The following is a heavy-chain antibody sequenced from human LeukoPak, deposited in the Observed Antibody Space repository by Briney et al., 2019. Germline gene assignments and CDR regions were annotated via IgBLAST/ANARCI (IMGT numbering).Heavy chain of an antibody. CDR3: ARRPRYSSSWDTFDY. D-gene: IGHD6-13*01. CDR2: IYYSGST. Sequence: KPSETLSLTCTVSGGSISSSSYYWGWIRQPPGKGLEWIGSIYYSGSTDYNPSLKSRVTISVDTSKNQFSLKLSSVTAADTAVYYCARRPRYSSSWDTFDYWGQGTLVTVSS. J-gene: IGHJ4*02. V-gene: IGHV4-39*01. CDR1: GGSISSSSYY.